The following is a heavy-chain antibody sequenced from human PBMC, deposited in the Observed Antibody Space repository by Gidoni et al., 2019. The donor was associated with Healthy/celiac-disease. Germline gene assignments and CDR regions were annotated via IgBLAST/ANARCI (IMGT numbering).Heavy chain of an antibody. Sequence: QVQLQQCGAGPLKPSETLSLTCAVSGESFSGYYWSWIRQPPGKGLEWIGEINHSGSTNYNPSLKSRVTISVDTSKNQFSLKLSSVTAADTAVYYCAVSYSYYYYGMDVWGQGTTVTVSS. D-gene: IGHD3-10*01. CDR1: GESFSGYY. CDR2: INHSGST. V-gene: IGHV4-34*01. CDR3: AVSYSYYYYGMDV. J-gene: IGHJ6*02.